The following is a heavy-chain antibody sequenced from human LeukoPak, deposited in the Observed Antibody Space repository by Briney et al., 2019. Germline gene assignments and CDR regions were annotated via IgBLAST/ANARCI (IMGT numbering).Heavy chain of an antibody. CDR3: ARFRFGHNWFDP. CDR2: VHYTGTT. V-gene: IGHV4-59*08. J-gene: IGHJ5*02. Sequence: SETLSLTCTVSGDSIGTYYWNWIRQPPGKGLEWIAYVHYTGTTNYNPSPKSRVTISMDTSKNQFSLQLSSVTAADTAVYYCARFRFGHNWFDPWGQGTLVTVSS. D-gene: IGHD3-10*01. CDR1: GDSIGTYY.